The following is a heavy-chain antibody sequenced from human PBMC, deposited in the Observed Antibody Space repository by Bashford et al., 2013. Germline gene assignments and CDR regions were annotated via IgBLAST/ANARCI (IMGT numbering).Heavy chain of an antibody. V-gene: IGHV1-69*13. Sequence: SVKVSCKASGGTFSNYGISWVRQAPGQGLEWMGGIIPMFDTAHYAQKFQGRFTITADESTSTAYMELSSLRSEDTAIYYCARSGYTGYDYAYYYNMDIWGQGTTVTVSS. CDR3: ARSGYTGYDYAYYYNMDI. CDR1: GGTFSNYG. D-gene: IGHD5-12*01. CDR2: IIPMFDTA. J-gene: IGHJ6*02.